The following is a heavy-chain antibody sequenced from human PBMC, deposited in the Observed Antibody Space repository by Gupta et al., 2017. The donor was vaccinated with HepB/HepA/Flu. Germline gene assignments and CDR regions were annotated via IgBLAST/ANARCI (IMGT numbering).Heavy chain of an antibody. CDR3: ARGQSIVVQATILLFHNYCADV. D-gene: IGHD3-22*01. CDR1: GVSFSGYY. V-gene: IGHV4-34*01. J-gene: IGHJ6*04. CDR2: INHSGGT. Sequence: QVPLQQWGAGLLTPSEPLSLTCSVYGVSFSGYYWTWIRQSPGKGLEWIGEINHSGGTKYNPSLKSRVTISLDTSKNQFSLKLNSVTAADTAIYYCARGQSIVVQATILLFHNYCADVGGTGTTVIVSS.